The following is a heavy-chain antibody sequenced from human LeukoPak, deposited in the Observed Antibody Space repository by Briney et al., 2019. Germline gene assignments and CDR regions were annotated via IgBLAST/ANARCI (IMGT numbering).Heavy chain of an antibody. CDR2: INPNSGGT. Sequence: ASVKVSCKASGYTFTGYYMHWVRQAPGQGLEWMGWINPNSGGTNYAQKFQGRVTMTRDTSISTVYMELSRLRSDDTAVYYCARGYSSGWYFDYWGQGTLVTVSS. D-gene: IGHD6-19*01. CDR1: GYTFTGYY. J-gene: IGHJ4*02. V-gene: IGHV1-2*02. CDR3: ARGYSSGWYFDY.